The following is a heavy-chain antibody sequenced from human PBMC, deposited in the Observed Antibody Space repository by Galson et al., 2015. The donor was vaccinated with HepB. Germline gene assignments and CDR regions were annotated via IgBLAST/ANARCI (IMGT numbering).Heavy chain of an antibody. V-gene: IGHV3-23*01. CDR1: GFTFRSYA. D-gene: IGHD3-22*01. J-gene: IGHJ3*02. CDR2: ISGSGGST. Sequence: SLRLSCAASGFTFRSYAMSWVRQAPGEGLELVSAISGSGGSTYYADSVKGRFTISRDNSKNTLYLQMNSLRAEDTAVYYCAKDPSPTYDSGALGIWGQGTMVTVSS. CDR3: AKDPSPTYDSGALGI.